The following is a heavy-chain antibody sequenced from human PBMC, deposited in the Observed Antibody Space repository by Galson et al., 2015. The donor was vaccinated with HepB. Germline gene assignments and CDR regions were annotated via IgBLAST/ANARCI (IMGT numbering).Heavy chain of an antibody. V-gene: IGHV3-64D*06. Sequence: SLRLSCAASGFTLSSIDMHWVRQAPGKGLEYVAVISSNGGSTHYAESVKGRFTISRDNSKNMLYFQMSSLRDEDTAVYYCMGWAWQLEREFDYWGQGIPDTVSS. J-gene: IGHJ4*02. CDR1: GFTLSSID. D-gene: IGHD1-1*01. CDR3: MGWAWQLEREFDY. CDR2: ISSNGGST.